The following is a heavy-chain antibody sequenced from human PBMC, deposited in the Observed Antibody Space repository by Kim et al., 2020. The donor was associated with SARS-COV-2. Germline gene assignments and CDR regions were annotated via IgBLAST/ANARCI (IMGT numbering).Heavy chain of an antibody. J-gene: IGHJ4*02. V-gene: IGHV1-69*04. CDR3: ARDLGVYCSSTSCYPFDY. Sequence: PGRVTITADKSTSTAYMELSSLRSEDTAVYYCARDLGVYCSSTSCYPFDYWGQGTLVTVSS. D-gene: IGHD2-2*01.